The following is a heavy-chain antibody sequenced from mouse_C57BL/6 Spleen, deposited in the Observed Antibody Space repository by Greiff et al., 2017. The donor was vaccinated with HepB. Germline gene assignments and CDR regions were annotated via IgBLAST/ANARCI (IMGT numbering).Heavy chain of an antibody. CDR2: IDPSDSYT. Sequence: VQLQQSGAELVRPGTSVKLSCKASGYTFTSYWMHWVKQRPGQGLEWIGVIDPSDSYTNYNQKFKGKATLTVDTSSSTAYMQLSSLTSEDSAVYYCAVNWDFDYWGQGTTLTVSS. V-gene: IGHV1-59*01. CDR3: AVNWDFDY. D-gene: IGHD4-1*02. J-gene: IGHJ2*01. CDR1: GYTFTSYW.